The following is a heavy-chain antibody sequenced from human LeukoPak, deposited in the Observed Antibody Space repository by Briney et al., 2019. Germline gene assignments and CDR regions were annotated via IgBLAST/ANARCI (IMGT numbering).Heavy chain of an antibody. Sequence: GGSLRLSCAASGLTFSGSSMSRVRQAPWKGLEWVSVISGSGGSTDYADSVKGRFTISRDNSKNTLYLQMNSLRAEDTAGYYFAKGGGWFVWGQGTLVPVSS. CDR1: GLTFSGSS. J-gene: IGHJ4*02. CDR3: AKGGGWFV. CDR2: ISGSGGST. V-gene: IGHV3-23*01. D-gene: IGHD6-19*01.